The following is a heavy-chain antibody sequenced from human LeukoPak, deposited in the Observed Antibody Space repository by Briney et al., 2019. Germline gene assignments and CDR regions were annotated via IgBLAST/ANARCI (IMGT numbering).Heavy chain of an antibody. CDR3: ARRFDI. Sequence: PGGSLRLSCTASGFTFNDFAMSWVRQAPGKGLEWVSHIGGSGANIYYADSVKGRFTISRDNAKNTLYLQMNSLRAEDTAIYYCARRFDIWGQGTMVTVSS. D-gene: IGHD3-10*01. CDR1: GFTFNDFA. V-gene: IGHV3-23*01. J-gene: IGHJ3*02. CDR2: IGGSGANI.